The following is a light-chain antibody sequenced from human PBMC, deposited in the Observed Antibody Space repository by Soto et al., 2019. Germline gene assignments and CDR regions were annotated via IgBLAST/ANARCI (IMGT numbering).Light chain of an antibody. CDR1: XXKXXXXN. Sequence: QSVLTQPPSLSWTPGQRVTIXXXGXXXKXXXXNXYXXXQLSGTAPKLLIYRNTQRPSGVPDRLSGSKSGTSASLAISGLRSEDEADYYCATWDDSLKTYVFGNGTKVTVL. J-gene: IGLJ1*01. V-gene: IGLV1-47*01. CDR3: ATWDDSLKTYV. CDR2: RNT.